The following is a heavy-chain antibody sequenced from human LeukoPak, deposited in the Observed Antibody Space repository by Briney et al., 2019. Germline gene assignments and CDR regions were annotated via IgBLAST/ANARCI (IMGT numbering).Heavy chain of an antibody. Sequence: SETLSLTCTVSGGSISSYYWSWIRQPPGKGLEWIGYIYYSGSTNYNPSLKSRVTISVDTSKNQFSLKLSSVTAADTAVYYCARGPTVAAYFYWGQGTLLTVSS. V-gene: IGHV4-59*01. CDR3: ARGPTVAAYFY. D-gene: IGHD6-6*01. J-gene: IGHJ4*02. CDR2: IYYSGST. CDR1: GGSISSYY.